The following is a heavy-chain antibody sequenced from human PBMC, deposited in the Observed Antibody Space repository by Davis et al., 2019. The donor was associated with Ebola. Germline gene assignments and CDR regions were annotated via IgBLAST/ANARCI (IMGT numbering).Heavy chain of an antibody. J-gene: IGHJ6*02. CDR2: INPSGGST. Sequence: ASVKVSCKASGYTFTSYYMHWVRYAPGQGLEWMGIINPSGGSTSYAQKFQGRVTMTRDTSTSTVYMELSSLRSEDTAVYYCAREPIVVVTATYYYYGMDVWGQGTTVTVSS. CDR3: AREPIVVVTATYYYYGMDV. V-gene: IGHV1-46*03. D-gene: IGHD2-21*02. CDR1: GYTFTSYY.